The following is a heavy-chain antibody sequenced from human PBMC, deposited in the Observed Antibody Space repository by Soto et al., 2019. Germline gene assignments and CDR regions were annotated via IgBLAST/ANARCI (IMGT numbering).Heavy chain of an antibody. CDR3: TRRASSSFYHFDF. CDR1: GYRFTAYW. CDR2: IDPSDSYV. J-gene: IGHJ4*02. D-gene: IGHD2-2*01. Sequence: ECLKVSCQACGYRFTAYWITWVRQMPGKGLEWMATIDPSDSYVDYSPSFRGHVTFSVDRSITTVYLQWNSLKASDSAMYFCTRRASSSFYHFDFWGQGALVTVSS. V-gene: IGHV5-10-1*01.